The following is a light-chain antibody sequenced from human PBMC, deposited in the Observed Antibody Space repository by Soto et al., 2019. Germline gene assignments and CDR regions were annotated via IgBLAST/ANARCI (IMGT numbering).Light chain of an antibody. CDR2: AAS. V-gene: IGKV1-9*01. J-gene: IGKJ4*01. Sequence: DIHLTQSPSFLSASVGDRVTITCRASQGIASSLAWYQQKSGKAPKLLIYAASTLESGVPSMFSVSGSGTEFTLTISSLQPEDFEIYYCQPFNSYPLTFGGGTKVEIK. CDR1: QGIASS. CDR3: QPFNSYPLT.